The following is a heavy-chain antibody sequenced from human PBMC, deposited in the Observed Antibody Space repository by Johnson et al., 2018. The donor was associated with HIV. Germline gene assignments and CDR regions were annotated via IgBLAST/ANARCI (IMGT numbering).Heavy chain of an antibody. CDR1: GFTFSSYA. Sequence: VQLVESGGGLVQPGGSLRLSCAASGFTFSSYAMHWVRQAPGKGLEWVSGINWNGGSTGYADSVKGRFTISRDSAKNSLYLQMNSLRAEDTALYYCARLAAYDAFDIWGQGTMVTVSS. V-gene: IGHV3-20*04. D-gene: IGHD6-25*01. CDR3: ARLAAYDAFDI. CDR2: INWNGGST. J-gene: IGHJ3*02.